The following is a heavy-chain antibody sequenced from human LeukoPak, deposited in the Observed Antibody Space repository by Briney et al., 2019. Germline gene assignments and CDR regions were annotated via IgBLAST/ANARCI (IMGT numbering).Heavy chain of an antibody. J-gene: IGHJ6*04. CDR2: ISYDGSNK. Sequence: GRSLRLSCAASGFTFSSYGMHWVRQAPGKGLEWVAVISYDGSNKYYADSVKGRFTISRDNPKNTPYLQMNSLRAEDTAVYYCAKDFDWLYYYYGMDVWGKGTTVTVSS. CDR3: AKDFDWLYYYYGMDV. D-gene: IGHD3-9*01. CDR1: GFTFSSYG. V-gene: IGHV3-30*18.